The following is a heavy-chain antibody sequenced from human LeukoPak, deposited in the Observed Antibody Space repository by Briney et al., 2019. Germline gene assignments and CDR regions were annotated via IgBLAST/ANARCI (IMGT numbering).Heavy chain of an antibody. CDR3: ARDLVTMVRHNGYYMDV. CDR2: IYHSGST. J-gene: IGHJ6*03. V-gene: IGHV4-38-2*02. D-gene: IGHD3-10*01. Sequence: SETLSLTCTVSGYSISSGYYWGWIRQPPGKGLEWIGSIYHSGSTYYNPSLKSRVTISVDTSKNQFSLKLSSVTAADTAVYYCARDLVTMVRHNGYYMDVWGKGTTVTISS. CDR1: GYSISSGYY.